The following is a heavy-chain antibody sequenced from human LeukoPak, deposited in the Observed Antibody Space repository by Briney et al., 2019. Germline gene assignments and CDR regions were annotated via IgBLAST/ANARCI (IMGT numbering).Heavy chain of an antibody. CDR3: ARDIRQQLDSIDY. CDR2: IYYNGNT. Sequence: SETLSLTCSVSVGSINSYYWNWIRRPPGKGLEWIGYIYYNGNTNYSPSLKSRVTMSVDTSKNQFSLKLSSVTAADTAVYYCARDIRQQLDSIDYWGQGTLVTVSS. CDR1: VGSINSYY. V-gene: IGHV4-59*12. J-gene: IGHJ4*02. D-gene: IGHD6-13*01.